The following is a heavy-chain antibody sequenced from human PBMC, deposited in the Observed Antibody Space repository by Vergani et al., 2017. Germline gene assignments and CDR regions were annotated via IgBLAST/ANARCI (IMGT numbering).Heavy chain of an antibody. Sequence: EVQLLESGGGLVQPGGSLRLSCAASGFTFSSYAMSWVRQAPGKGLEWVSAISGSGGSTYYADSVKGRFTISRDKSKITLYLQMNSLRAEDTAVYYCAKAGYSSSWYEGRFDPWGQGTLVTVSS. V-gene: IGHV3-23*01. J-gene: IGHJ5*02. CDR1: GFTFSSYA. CDR3: AKAGYSSSWYEGRFDP. D-gene: IGHD6-13*01. CDR2: ISGSGGST.